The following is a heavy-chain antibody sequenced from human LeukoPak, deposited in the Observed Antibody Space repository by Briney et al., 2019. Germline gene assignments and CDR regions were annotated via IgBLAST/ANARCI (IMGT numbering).Heavy chain of an antibody. V-gene: IGHV1-2*02. D-gene: IGHD6-13*01. CDR2: IYPKSRDT. CDR3: ARDVAADGTNALDV. Sequence: ASVKVSCKASGFTFTDYYMHWVRQAPGQGLEWMGYIYPKSRDTNYEQNFQGRVTMTSDTSMSTVYMELTGLRSDDTAVYYCARDVAADGTNALDVWGQGTMVTVSS. J-gene: IGHJ3*01. CDR1: GFTFTDYY.